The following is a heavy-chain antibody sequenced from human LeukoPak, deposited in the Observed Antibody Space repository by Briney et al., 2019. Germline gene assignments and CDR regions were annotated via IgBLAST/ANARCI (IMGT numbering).Heavy chain of an antibody. CDR3: TRDSYISNVYYGMDV. Sequence: GGSLRLSCAASGFTFSSYDMHWVRQATGKGLEWVSAIGTAGDTYYPGSVKGRFTISRDNAKNTLYLQMNSLRAEDAAVYFCTRDSYISNVYYGMDVWGQGATVTVSS. CDR1: GFTFSSYD. CDR2: IGTAGDT. D-gene: IGHD1-26*01. V-gene: IGHV3-13*01. J-gene: IGHJ6*02.